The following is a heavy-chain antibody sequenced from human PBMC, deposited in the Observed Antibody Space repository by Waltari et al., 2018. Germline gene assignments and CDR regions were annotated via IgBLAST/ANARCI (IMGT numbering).Heavy chain of an antibody. CDR1: GGSISSYY. V-gene: IGHV4-4*07. J-gene: IGHJ4*02. D-gene: IGHD3-22*01. Sequence: QVQLQESGPGLVKPSETLSLTCTVSGGSISSYYWSWIRQPAGKGLEWIGRIYTSGSTNYNPSLKRLVTRSVDTSKNQCSLKLGSVTAADTAVYYCAREGAAGEYDSSGYYGYWGQGTLVTVSS. CDR3: AREGAAGEYDSSGYYGY. CDR2: IYTSGST.